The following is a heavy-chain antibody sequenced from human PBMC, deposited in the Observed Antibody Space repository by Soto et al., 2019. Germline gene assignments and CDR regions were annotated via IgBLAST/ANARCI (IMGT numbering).Heavy chain of an antibody. CDR1: GGSISSGGYY. D-gene: IGHD2-2*01. J-gene: IGHJ4*02. V-gene: IGHV4-31*03. Sequence: SETLSLTCTVSGGSISSGGYYWSWIRQHPGKGLEWIGYIYYSGSTYYNPSLKSRVTISVDTSKNQFSLKLSSVTAADTAVYYCARANVPAADIDYWGQGTLVTVSS. CDR3: ARANVPAADIDY. CDR2: IYYSGST.